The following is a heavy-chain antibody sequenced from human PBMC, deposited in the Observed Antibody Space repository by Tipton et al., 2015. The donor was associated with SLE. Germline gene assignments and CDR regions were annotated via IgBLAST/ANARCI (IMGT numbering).Heavy chain of an antibody. D-gene: IGHD4-17*01. CDR3: AKVRHGDYGNYFDS. CDR1: GFTFSNYG. CDR2: IIGNGGST. Sequence: SLRLSCAASGFTFSNYGMNWFRQAPGKGLEWVSGIIGNGGSTYYADSVKGRFTISRDNSKNTLYLQMNSLRAEDTAVYYCAKVRHGDYGNYFDSWGQGTLVTVSS. J-gene: IGHJ4*02. V-gene: IGHV3-23*01.